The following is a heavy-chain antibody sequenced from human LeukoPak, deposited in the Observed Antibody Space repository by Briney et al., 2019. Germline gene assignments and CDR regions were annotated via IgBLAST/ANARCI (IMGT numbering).Heavy chain of an antibody. CDR3: ARGNYDSSGYPSEIDY. V-gene: IGHV1-69*13. D-gene: IGHD3-22*01. J-gene: IGHJ4*02. Sequence: ASVKVSCKASGGTFSIYAISWVRQAPGQGLEWMGGIIPIFGTANYAQKFQGRVTITADESTSTAYMELSSLRSEDTAVYYCARGNYDSSGYPSEIDYWGQGTLVTVSS. CDR1: GGTFSIYA. CDR2: IIPIFGTA.